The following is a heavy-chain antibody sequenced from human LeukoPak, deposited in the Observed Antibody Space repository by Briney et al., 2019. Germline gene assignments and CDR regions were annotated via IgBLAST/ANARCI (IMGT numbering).Heavy chain of an antibody. Sequence: GGSLRLSCAASGFTFSSYSMNWVRQAPGKGLEWVSSISSSSSYIYYADSVKGRFTISRDNAKNSLYLQMNSLRAEDTAVYYCARVMGRYYDSSGYHDYWGQGTLVTVSS. CDR3: ARVMGRYYDSSGYHDY. CDR1: GFTFSSYS. J-gene: IGHJ4*02. CDR2: ISSSSSYI. V-gene: IGHV3-21*01. D-gene: IGHD3-22*01.